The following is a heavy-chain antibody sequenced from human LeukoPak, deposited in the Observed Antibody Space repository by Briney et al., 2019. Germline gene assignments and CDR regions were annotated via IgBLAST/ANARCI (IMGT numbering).Heavy chain of an antibody. Sequence: ASVKVSCKTSGYTFTSYAINWMRQAPGQGLEWMGWINTNTGNPTYAQGFTGRFVFSLDTSVSTAYLQISSLKAEDTAVYYCASGIAVAETYYYYYMDVWGKGTTVTVSS. CDR2: INTNTGNP. D-gene: IGHD6-19*01. V-gene: IGHV7-4-1*02. J-gene: IGHJ6*03. CDR3: ASGIAVAETYYYYYMDV. CDR1: GYTFTSYA.